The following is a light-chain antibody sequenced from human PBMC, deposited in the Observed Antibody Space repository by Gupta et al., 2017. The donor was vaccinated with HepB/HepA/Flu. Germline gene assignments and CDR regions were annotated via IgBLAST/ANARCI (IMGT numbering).Light chain of an antibody. CDR3: QQDDSTPRT. J-gene: IGKJ1*01. Sequence: DIVMTQSPDSLAVSLGERATINCKSSQSVLYSSNNKNYLAWYQQKPGQPPKLLIYWASTRESGVPDRFSGRGSGTDFTLTISSLQAEDVAVYYCQQDDSTPRTFDQGTKVEIK. CDR2: WAS. V-gene: IGKV4-1*01. CDR1: QSVLYSSNNKNY.